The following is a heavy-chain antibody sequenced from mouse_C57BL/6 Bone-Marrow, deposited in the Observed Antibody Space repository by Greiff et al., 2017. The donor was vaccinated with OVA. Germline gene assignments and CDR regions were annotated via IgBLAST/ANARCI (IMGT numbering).Heavy chain of an antibody. CDR1: GYTFTSYW. CDR3: ARGDIYYGNYLYYYAMDY. CDR2: IDPSDSYT. V-gene: IGHV1-69*01. J-gene: IGHJ4*01. D-gene: IGHD2-1*01. Sequence: VQLQQSGAELVMPGASVKLSCKASGYTFTSYWMHWVKQRPGQGLEWIGEIDPSDSYTNYNQKFKGKSTLTVDKSSSTAYMQLSSLTSEDSAVYYCARGDIYYGNYLYYYAMDYWGQGTSVTVSS.